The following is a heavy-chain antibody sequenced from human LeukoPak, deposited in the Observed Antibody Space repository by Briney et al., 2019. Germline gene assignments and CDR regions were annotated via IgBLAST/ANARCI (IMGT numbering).Heavy chain of an antibody. CDR2: IYSDGSST. J-gene: IGHJ4*02. CDR1: GFTFSGYA. CDR3: ARDLYGDYAFDY. V-gene: IGHV3-74*01. D-gene: IGHD4-17*01. Sequence: PGGSLRLSCEASGFTFSGYAVSWVRQAPGKGLVWVSRIYSDGSSTSYADSVKGRFTISRDNAKNSLYLQMNSLTDEDTAVYYCARDLYGDYAFDYWGQGTLVTVSS.